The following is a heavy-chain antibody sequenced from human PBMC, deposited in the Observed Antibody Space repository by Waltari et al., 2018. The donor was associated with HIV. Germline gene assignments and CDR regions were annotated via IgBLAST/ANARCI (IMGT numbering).Heavy chain of an antibody. V-gene: IGHV1-18*04. Sequence: QVLLLQPGSEVKNPVAPVKVSCKASGYTVVSYSLNWVRQAPGRGIEWLGWINTHSGDANYAQSLHDRVTMTIEASTNTAYMELRSLTYDDTAQYYCARGTYGDLWGQGTLVSV. J-gene: IGHJ4*02. CDR1: GYTVVSYS. D-gene: IGHD4-17*01. CDR2: INTHSGDA. CDR3: ARGTYGDL.